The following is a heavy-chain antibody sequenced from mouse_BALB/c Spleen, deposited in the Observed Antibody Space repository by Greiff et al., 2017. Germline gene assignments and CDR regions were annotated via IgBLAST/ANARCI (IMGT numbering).Heavy chain of an antibody. D-gene: IGHD2-1*01. J-gene: IGHJ4*01. CDR2: IYPGDGDT. V-gene: IGHV1-87*01. Sequence: QVQLQQSGAELARPGASVKLSCKASGYTFTSYWMQWVKQRPGQGLEWIGAIYPGDGDTRYTQKFKGKATLTADKSSSTAYMQLSSLASEDSAVYYCARRDLYGNPYYYAMDYWGQGTSVTVSS. CDR3: ARRDLYGNPYYYAMDY. CDR1: GYTFTSYW.